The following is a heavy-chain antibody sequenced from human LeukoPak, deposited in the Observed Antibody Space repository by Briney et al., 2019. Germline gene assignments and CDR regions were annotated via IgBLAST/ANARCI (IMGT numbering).Heavy chain of an antibody. D-gene: IGHD2-21*02. J-gene: IGHJ3*02. CDR3: ARDLSVVVTASPDAFDI. CDR1: GGSISSYY. Sequence: SETLSLTCTVSGGSISSYYWSWIRQPPGKGLEWIGYIYYSGSTNYNPSLKSRVTISVETSKNEFSLKLRSVTAADTAVYYCARDLSVVVTASPDAFDIWGQGTMVTVSS. V-gene: IGHV4-59*12. CDR2: IYYSGST.